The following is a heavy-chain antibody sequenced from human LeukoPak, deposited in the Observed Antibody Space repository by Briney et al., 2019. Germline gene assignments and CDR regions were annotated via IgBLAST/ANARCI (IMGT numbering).Heavy chain of an antibody. V-gene: IGHV4-34*01. Sequence: SETLSLTCAVYGGSFSGYYWSWIRQPPGKGLEWIGEINHSGSTNYNPSLKSRVTISVDTSKNQFSLKLTSVTAADTAFYYCARTACSGGTCYSHRGAFDIWGQGTMVTVSS. J-gene: IGHJ3*02. CDR3: ARTACSGGTCYSHRGAFDI. D-gene: IGHD2-15*01. CDR1: GGSFSGYY. CDR2: INHSGST.